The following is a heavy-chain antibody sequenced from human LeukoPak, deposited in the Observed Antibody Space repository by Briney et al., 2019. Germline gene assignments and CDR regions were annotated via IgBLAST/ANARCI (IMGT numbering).Heavy chain of an antibody. CDR1: GGSFSGYY. CDR2: INHSGNT. J-gene: IGHJ4*02. V-gene: IGHV4-34*01. Sequence: SETLSLTCAVYGGSFSGYYWSWIRQPPGKGLEWIGEINHSGNTNYNPYLKSRVTISVDTSKNQFSLKLSSVTAADTAVYYCARDPGYSSGWYPGYWGQGTLVTVSS. CDR3: ARDPGYSSGWYPGY. D-gene: IGHD6-19*01.